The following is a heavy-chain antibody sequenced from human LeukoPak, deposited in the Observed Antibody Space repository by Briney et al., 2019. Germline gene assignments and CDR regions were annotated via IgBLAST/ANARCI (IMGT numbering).Heavy chain of an antibody. CDR1: GFTFSSYA. V-gene: IGHV3-23*01. D-gene: IGHD3-22*01. Sequence: GGSLRLSCAASGFTFSSYAMSWVRQAPGKGLEWVSAISGSGGSTYYADSVKGRFTISRDNSKNTLYLQMSSLRAEDTAVYYCAKDCNYDSSGYLGWGQGTLVTVSS. J-gene: IGHJ4*02. CDR2: ISGSGGST. CDR3: AKDCNYDSSGYLG.